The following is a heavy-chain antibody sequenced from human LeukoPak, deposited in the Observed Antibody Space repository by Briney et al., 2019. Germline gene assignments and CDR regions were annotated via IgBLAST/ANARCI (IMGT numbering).Heavy chain of an antibody. D-gene: IGHD2-8*01. J-gene: IGHJ4*02. CDR2: IYHSGST. CDR3: ARDGGMLQGLIDS. CDR1: GGSVSSDSYY. V-gene: IGHV4-61*01. Sequence: SETLSLTCTVSGGSVSSDSYYWSWIRQPPGKGLEWIGYIYHSGSTNYIPSLKGRVTISVDTSKNQFFLKLSSVTAADTAVYYCARDGGMLQGLIDSWGQGTLVTVSS.